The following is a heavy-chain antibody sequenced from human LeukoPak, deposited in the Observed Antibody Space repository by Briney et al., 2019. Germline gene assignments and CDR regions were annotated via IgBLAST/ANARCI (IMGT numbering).Heavy chain of an antibody. V-gene: IGHV1-8*03. J-gene: IGHJ4*02. D-gene: IGHD3-10*01. CDR3: ARWRYGSGFDY. CDR1: GYTFTSYD. Sequence: ASVKVSCKASGYTFTSYDINWVRQATGQGLEWMGWMNPNSGNTGYAQKFQGRVTITRNTSISTAYMELSSLRSEDTVVYYCARWRYGSGFDYWGQGTLVTVSS. CDR2: MNPNSGNT.